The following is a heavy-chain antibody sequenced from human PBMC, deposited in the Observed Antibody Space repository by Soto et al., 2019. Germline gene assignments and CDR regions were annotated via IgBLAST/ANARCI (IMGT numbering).Heavy chain of an antibody. D-gene: IGHD2-15*01. Sequence: QLQLQESGPGRLKPSETLSLTCPVSGGSISSSSYYWGWFRQPPGKGLEWIGSIYYSGSTYYNPSPKSRVTISVDTSKNQFSLKLSSVTAADTAVYYCARHTPAISISDHWGQGTLVTVSS. V-gene: IGHV4-39*01. CDR2: IYYSGST. CDR1: GGSISSSSYY. J-gene: IGHJ4*02. CDR3: ARHTPAISISDH.